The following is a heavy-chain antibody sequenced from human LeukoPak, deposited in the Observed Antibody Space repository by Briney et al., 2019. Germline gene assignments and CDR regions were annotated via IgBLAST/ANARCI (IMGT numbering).Heavy chain of an antibody. D-gene: IGHD6-13*01. CDR3: ARHGDIAAATFEY. CDR2: IYPGDSDT. V-gene: IGHV5-51*01. J-gene: IGHJ4*02. Sequence: GESLKISCKGSGYSFTSYWIGWVRQMPGKGLEWMGIIYPGDSDTRYSPSFQGQVTISADKSISAAYLQWSSLKASDTAMYYCARHGDIAAATFEYWGQGNLVTVSS. CDR1: GYSFTSYW.